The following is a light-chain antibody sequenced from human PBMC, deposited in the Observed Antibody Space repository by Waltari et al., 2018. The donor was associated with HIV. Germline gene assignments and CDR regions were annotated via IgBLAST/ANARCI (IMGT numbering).Light chain of an antibody. V-gene: IGKV3-15*01. J-gene: IGKJ1*01. Sequence: IVMTQSPATLSVPPGERASLSCRASQSVSTHLVWYQQKPGQAPRVRIYGASTRAAEIPARFSGSVAGTEFTLTISSLQSEDVAVYYCQQFHNWPRTFGQGTKVEIK. CDR2: GAS. CDR1: QSVSTH. CDR3: QQFHNWPRT.